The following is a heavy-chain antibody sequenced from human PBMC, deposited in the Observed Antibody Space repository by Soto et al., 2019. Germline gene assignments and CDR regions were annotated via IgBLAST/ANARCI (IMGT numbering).Heavy chain of an antibody. V-gene: IGHV3-15*01. CDR2: IKSKTDGGTA. J-gene: IGHJ6*02. CDR3: TTLNYGVDV. Sequence: GGLRLSCAASGFSFSNAWMSWVRQLPGKGLEWVGHIKSKTDGGTADYAAPVKGRFTISRDDSKNTLYLQMNSLKTEDTAMFYCTTLNYGVDVWGQGTTVTVSS. CDR1: GFSFSNAW.